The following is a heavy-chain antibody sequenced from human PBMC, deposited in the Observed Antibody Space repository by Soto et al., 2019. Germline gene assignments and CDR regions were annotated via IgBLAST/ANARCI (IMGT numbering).Heavy chain of an antibody. CDR2: IYSDDST. V-gene: IGHV3-53*02. Sequence: VELVETGGGLIQPGGSLRLSCAVSGLTVSRTQMSWVRQAPGKGLQWVSVIYSDDSTYYANAVKGRFTISRDISENKIFLELNGLTVDDTAVYYCARAREPEYSSSIFFDYWGRGTVVTVSS. D-gene: IGHD6-6*01. J-gene: IGHJ4*01. CDR3: ARAREPEYSSSIFFDY. CDR1: GLTVSRTQ.